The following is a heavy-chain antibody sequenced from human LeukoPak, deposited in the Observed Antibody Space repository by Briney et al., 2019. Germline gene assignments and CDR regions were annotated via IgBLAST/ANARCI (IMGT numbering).Heavy chain of an antibody. V-gene: IGHV1-2*02. Sequence: ASVKVSCRAFGYTFTGYYIHWVRQAPGQGLEWMGWINPNSGGTNYAQKFQGRVTMTRDTSISTAYMELSRLRSDDTAVYYCARVVPAARDAFDIWGQGTMVTVSS. CDR2: INPNSGGT. CDR3: ARVVPAARDAFDI. D-gene: IGHD2-2*01. CDR1: GYTFTGYY. J-gene: IGHJ3*02.